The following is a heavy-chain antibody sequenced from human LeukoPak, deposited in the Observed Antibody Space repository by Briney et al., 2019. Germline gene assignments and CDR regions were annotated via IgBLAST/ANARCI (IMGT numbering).Heavy chain of an antibody. D-gene: IGHD3-3*01. V-gene: IGHV3-23*01. CDR2: ISGSGGST. J-gene: IGHJ5*02. CDR1: GFTFSSYA. CDR3: AKYDFWSGYILGWFDP. Sequence: GGSLRLSCAASGFTFSSYAMSWVRQAPGKGLEWVSAISGSGGSTYYADSVKGRFTISRDNSKNTLYLQMNSLRAEDTAVYYCAKYDFWSGYILGWFDPWGQGTLVTVSS.